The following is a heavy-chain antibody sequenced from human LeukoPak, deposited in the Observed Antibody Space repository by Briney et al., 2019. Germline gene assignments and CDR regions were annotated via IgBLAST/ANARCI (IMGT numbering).Heavy chain of an antibody. Sequence: GGSLRLSCAASGFTFSNYWMTWVRQAPGKGLEWVANTKQDGSEKYSVDSVKGRFTISRDNAKNSLYLQMNSLRAEDTAVYYCARRAGAYSHPYDYWGQGTLVTVSS. D-gene: IGHD4/OR15-4a*01. CDR1: GFTFSNYW. CDR3: ARRAGAYSHPYDY. J-gene: IGHJ4*02. CDR2: TKQDGSEK. V-gene: IGHV3-7*01.